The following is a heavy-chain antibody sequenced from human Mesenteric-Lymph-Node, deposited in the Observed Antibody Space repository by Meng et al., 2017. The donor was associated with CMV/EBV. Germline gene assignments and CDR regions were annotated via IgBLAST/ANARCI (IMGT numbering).Heavy chain of an antibody. CDR2: VHYTGST. CDR3: ARPFPSWQSPRLDPFGA. D-gene: IGHD6-19*01. J-gene: IGHJ5*02. V-gene: IGHV4-39*01. CDR1: GDSISSFYY. Sequence: QLQLRESGQGQVKPSETLSLPFTVSGDSISSFYYWGWIRQPPGRGLEWIGSVHYTGSTYYSPSLKSRVTVSVDTSKNQFSLRLTSVTAADTAVYYCARPFPSWQSPRLDPFGAWGQGTLVTVSS.